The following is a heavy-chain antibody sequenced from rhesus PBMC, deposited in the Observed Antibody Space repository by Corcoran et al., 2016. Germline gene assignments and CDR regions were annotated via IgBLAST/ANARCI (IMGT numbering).Heavy chain of an antibody. CDR1: GGSISSNY. D-gene: IGHD3-16*01. J-gene: IGHJ3*01. Sequence: QVQLQESGPGLVKPSETLSLTCAVSGGSISSNYWSWIRQPPGKGLEWIGSVYGSSASTTYNPSLKSRVNSSTDTSKDQFSRKLSSVTAADTAVYDCARWDSGSYYSSDAFDFWGQWLRVTVSS. CDR3: ARWDSGSYYSSDAFDF. V-gene: IGHV4-147*01. CDR2: VYGSSAST.